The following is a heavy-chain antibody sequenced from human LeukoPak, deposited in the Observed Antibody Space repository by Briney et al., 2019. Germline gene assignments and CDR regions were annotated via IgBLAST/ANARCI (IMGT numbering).Heavy chain of an antibody. J-gene: IGHJ4*02. D-gene: IGHD2-2*01. CDR3: ARNHCSSTSCYFWYFDY. CDR2: IIPIFGTA. Sequence: SVKVSCKASGGTLSSYAISWVRQAPGQGLEWMGGIIPIFGTANYAQKFQGRVTITADESTSTAYMELSSLRSEDTAVYYCARNHCSSTSCYFWYFDYWGQGTLVTVSS. CDR1: GGTLSSYA. V-gene: IGHV1-69*13.